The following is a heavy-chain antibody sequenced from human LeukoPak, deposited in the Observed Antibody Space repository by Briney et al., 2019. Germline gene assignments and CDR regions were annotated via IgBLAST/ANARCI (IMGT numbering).Heavy chain of an antibody. D-gene: IGHD3-22*01. J-gene: IGHJ6*03. CDR2: IGGSGGST. Sequence: PGGSLRLSCAASGFTFSSYAMSWVRQAPGKGLEWVSAIGGSGGSTYYADSVKGRFTISRDNSKNTLYLQMNSLRAEDTAVYYCAKVGGGWLLRYYMDVWGKGTTVTVSS. V-gene: IGHV3-23*01. CDR1: GFTFSSYA. CDR3: AKVGGGWLLRYYMDV.